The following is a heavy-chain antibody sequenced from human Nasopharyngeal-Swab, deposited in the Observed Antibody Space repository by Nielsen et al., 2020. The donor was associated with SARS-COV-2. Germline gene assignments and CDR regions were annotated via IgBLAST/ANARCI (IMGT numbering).Heavy chain of an antibody. CDR3: TRDIGGRYGY. CDR2: IDTDGSTT. J-gene: IGHJ4*02. Sequence: LSLTCVGSGYTFSNYWIHWVRQVPGKGLVWVSRIDTDGSTTNYADSVKGRFRISRDNAKNTLYLQMDSLRGEDTAIYYCTRDIGGRYGYWGQGILVTVSS. V-gene: IGHV3-74*01. D-gene: IGHD1-26*01. CDR1: GYTFSNYW.